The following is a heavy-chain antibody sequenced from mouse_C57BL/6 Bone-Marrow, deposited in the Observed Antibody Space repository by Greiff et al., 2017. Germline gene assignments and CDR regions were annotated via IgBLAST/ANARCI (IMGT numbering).Heavy chain of an antibody. CDR3: ARPQLTAYAMDY. CDR2: IRNKANGYTT. V-gene: IGHV7-3*01. D-gene: IGHD4-1*01. Sequence: EVLLVESGGGLVQPGGSLSLSCAASGFTFTDYYMSWVRQPPGKTLEWLGFIRNKANGYTTEYSASVKGRFTISRDNSQSILYLQMNALRAEDSATYYCARPQLTAYAMDYWGQGTSVTVSS. CDR1: GFTFTDYY. J-gene: IGHJ4*01.